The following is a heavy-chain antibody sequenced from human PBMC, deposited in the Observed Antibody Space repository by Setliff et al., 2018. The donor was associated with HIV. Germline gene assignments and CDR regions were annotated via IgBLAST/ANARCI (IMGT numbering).Heavy chain of an antibody. D-gene: IGHD3-10*01. J-gene: IGHJ4*02. CDR2: IDHFGSEE. CDR1: GFSFSRYW. CDR3: ARDGHLYGQPFDY. V-gene: IGHV3-7*05. Sequence: GGSLRLSCAASGFSFSRYWMSWVRQAPGKGLEWVASIDHFGSEENYVDSVRGRFTVSRDNTKNSLHPQLVSLSAEDAAVYFCARDGHLYGQPFDYWGQGALVTVS.